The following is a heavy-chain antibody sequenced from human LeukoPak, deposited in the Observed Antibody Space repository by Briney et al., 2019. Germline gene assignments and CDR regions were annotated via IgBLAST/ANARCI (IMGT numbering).Heavy chain of an antibody. CDR3: AKDFVRYNIQFDY. V-gene: IGHV3-30*04. D-gene: IGHD1-1*01. Sequence: GGSLRLSCAASGFTFSSYAMHWVRQAPGKGLEWVAVISYDGSNKYYADSVKGRFSISRDNSKNTLYLQMNSLRAEDTALYYCAKDFVRYNIQFDYWGQGALVTVSS. CDR2: ISYDGSNK. CDR1: GFTFSSYA. J-gene: IGHJ4*02.